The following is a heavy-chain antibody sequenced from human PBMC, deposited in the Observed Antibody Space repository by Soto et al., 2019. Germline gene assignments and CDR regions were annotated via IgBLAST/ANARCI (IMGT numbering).Heavy chain of an antibody. J-gene: IGHJ6*03. D-gene: IGHD3-3*02. Sequence: PSETLSLTCTVSGGSTSSKYWSWIRQPPGKGQEWIGYMHYTGFSHYNPSLKSRLTISVDRSKNQFSLKLSSVTAADTAVYYCARSRKREYCISIFCDNAYYYYYMDVLGKGTTVTVS. CDR1: GGSTSSKY. CDR2: MHYTGFS. CDR3: ARSRKREYCISIFCDNAYYYYYMDV. V-gene: IGHV4-59*01.